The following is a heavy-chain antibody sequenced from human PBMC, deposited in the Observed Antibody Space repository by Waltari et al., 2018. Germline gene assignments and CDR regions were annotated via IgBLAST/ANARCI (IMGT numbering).Heavy chain of an antibody. J-gene: IGHJ4*02. CDR3: ARGSGDGLFDY. D-gene: IGHD6-19*01. CDR1: GGSLSRFY. CDR2: INQSVGT. V-gene: IGHV4-34*01. Sequence: QVQLRQGGAGLLKPSETLSLTCAVYGGSLSRFYWTWIRQSPGQGLQWIGEINQSVGTSYNPSLKRRVTISLDTSKSQFSLKLSYVTAADRAVYYCARGSGDGLFDYWSQGSLVTVSS.